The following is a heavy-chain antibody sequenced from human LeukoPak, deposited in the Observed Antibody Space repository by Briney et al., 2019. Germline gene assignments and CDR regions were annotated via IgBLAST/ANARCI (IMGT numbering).Heavy chain of an antibody. V-gene: IGHV4-59*08. CDR1: GDSISNYY. Sequence: SETLSLTCTVSGDSISNYYWSWIRQPPGKGLEWIGHISNSGTTEYNPSLKSRATVSVDTSKNQFSLKLSSVTAADTAVYYCARHDDSGSYYNNYWGQGTLVTVSS. J-gene: IGHJ4*02. CDR2: ISNSGTT. CDR3: ARHDDSGSYYNNY. D-gene: IGHD1-26*01.